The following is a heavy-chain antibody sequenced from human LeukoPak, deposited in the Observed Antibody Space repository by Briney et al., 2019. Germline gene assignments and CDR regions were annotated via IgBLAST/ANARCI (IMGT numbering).Heavy chain of an antibody. D-gene: IGHD5-24*01. V-gene: IGHV3-23*01. Sequence: GGSLRLSCAASGFTFSSYAMSWVRQAPGKGLEWVSAISGSGGSTYYADSVKGRFTISRDNSKNTLYLQMNSLRAEDTAVYYCAKDGGDGYNLASNYFGYWGQGTLVTVSS. J-gene: IGHJ4*02. CDR2: ISGSGGST. CDR1: GFTFSSYA. CDR3: AKDGGDGYNLASNYFGY.